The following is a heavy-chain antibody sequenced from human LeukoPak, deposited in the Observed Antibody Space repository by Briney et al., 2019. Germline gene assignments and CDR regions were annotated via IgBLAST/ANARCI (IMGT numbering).Heavy chain of an antibody. CDR3: ARRGAALTY. CDR2: INWNGGST. CDR1: GFTFDDDG. D-gene: IGHD2-15*01. J-gene: IGHJ4*02. V-gene: IGHV3-20*04. Sequence: PGGSLRLSCAASGFTFDDDGMSWVRQAPGKGLEWVSGINWNGGSTGYADSVKGRFTISRDNAKNTVYLQMGSLRAEDTAVYYCARRGAALTYWGQGTLVTVSS.